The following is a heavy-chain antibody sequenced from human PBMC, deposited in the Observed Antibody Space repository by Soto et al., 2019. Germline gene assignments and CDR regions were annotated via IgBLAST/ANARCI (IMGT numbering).Heavy chain of an antibody. CDR1: GGTFSSYA. V-gene: IGHV1-69*13. J-gene: IGHJ4*02. Sequence: ASVKVSCKASGGTFSSYAISWVRQAPGQGLEWMGGIIPIFGTANYAQKFQGRVTITADESTSTAYMELSSLRSEDTAVYYCARGRQYYDSSGYYEFDYWGQGTLVTVSS. CDR2: IIPIFGTA. CDR3: ARGRQYYDSSGYYEFDY. D-gene: IGHD3-22*01.